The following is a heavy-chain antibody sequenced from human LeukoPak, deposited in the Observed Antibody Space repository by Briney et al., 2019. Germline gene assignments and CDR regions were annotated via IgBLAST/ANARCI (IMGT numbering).Heavy chain of an antibody. CDR3: ASLTVTTPGRYYYMDV. CDR2: IYTSGST. V-gene: IGHV4-61*02. Sequence: PSETLSLTCTVSGGSISSGSYYWSWIRQPAGKGLEWIGRIYTSGSTNYNPSLKSRVTISVDTSKNQFSLKLSSVTAADTAVYYCASLTVTTPGRYYYMDVWGKGTTVTVSS. D-gene: IGHD4-17*01. J-gene: IGHJ6*03. CDR1: GGSISSGSYY.